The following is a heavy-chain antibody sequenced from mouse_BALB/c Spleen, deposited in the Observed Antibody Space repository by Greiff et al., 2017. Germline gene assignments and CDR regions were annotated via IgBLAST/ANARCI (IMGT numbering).Heavy chain of an antibody. D-gene: IGHD2-14*01. CDR3: ARDYRYNRYAMDY. V-gene: IGHV5-17*02. CDR2: ISSGSSTS. Sequence: EVKVVESGGGLVPPGGSRYLSCAASGFTFSSFGMHWVRQAPEKGLEWVAYISSGSSTSYYADTVKGRFTISRDNPKNTLFQQMTRLRSEATAMDYCARDYRYNRYAMDYWGQGTSVTVSA. J-gene: IGHJ4*01. CDR1: GFTFSSFG.